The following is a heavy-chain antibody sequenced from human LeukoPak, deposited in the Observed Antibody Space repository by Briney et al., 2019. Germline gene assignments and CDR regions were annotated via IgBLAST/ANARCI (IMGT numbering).Heavy chain of an antibody. CDR3: ARDTPHIQDTLVFDY. J-gene: IGHJ4*02. CDR2: ISSSSSTI. Sequence: PGGSLRLSCAASGFTFSSYSMNWVRQAPGKGLEWVSYISSSSSTIYYADSVKGRFTISRDNAKNSLYLQMNSLGAEDTAVYYCARDTPHIQDTLVFDYWGQGTLVTVSS. CDR1: GFTFSSYS. D-gene: IGHD2-2*02. V-gene: IGHV3-48*01.